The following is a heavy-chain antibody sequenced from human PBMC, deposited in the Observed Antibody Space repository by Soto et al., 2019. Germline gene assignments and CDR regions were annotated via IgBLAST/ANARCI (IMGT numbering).Heavy chain of an antibody. CDR2: ISGSGDST. V-gene: IGHV3-23*01. CDR1: GFSFSSYA. J-gene: IGHJ4*02. CDR3: AKTYYYDRGGYGN. D-gene: IGHD3-22*01. Sequence: EVQLLESGGGLVQPGGSLRLSCAASGFSFSSYAMSWVRQAPGKGLEWVSAISGSGDSTYYADSVKGRFTISRDNSKNKLCLQMNSLRAEDTAVYYCAKTYYYDRGGYGNWGQGTLVTVSS.